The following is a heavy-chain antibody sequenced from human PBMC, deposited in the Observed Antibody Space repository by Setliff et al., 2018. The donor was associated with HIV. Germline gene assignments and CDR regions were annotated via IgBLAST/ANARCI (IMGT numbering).Heavy chain of an antibody. CDR2: ISHTGSTV. D-gene: IGHD6-19*01. CDR1: GFTFSSYE. V-gene: IGHV3-48*03. Sequence: GGSLRLSCAASGFTFSSYEMNWVRQAPGKGLELVSYISHTGSTVYYADSVKGRFTISRDNAKNSLYLQMNSLRAEDTAVYYCARVPGWRAPFWGQGTLVTVSS. J-gene: IGHJ4*02. CDR3: ARVPGWRAPF.